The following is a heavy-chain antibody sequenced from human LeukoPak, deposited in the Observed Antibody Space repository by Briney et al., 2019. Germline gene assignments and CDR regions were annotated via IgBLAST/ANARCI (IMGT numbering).Heavy chain of an antibody. CDR2: VSYTGRT. CDR1: VGSISSNY. V-gene: IGHV4-59*01. J-gene: IGHJ3*02. Sequence: SETLSLTCSVSVGSISSNYWTWIRQSPGKGLEYVGHVSYTGRTRYNHSLQRRLTISLDTSNNHFSLQLTSVSAADTSVYYCARLLDYDNSGAPDIFDIWGQGTMVTVSS. D-gene: IGHD3-22*01. CDR3: ARLLDYDNSGAPDIFDI.